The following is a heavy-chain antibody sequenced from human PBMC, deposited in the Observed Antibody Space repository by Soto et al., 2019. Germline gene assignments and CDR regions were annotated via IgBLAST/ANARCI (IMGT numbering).Heavy chain of an antibody. CDR3: ARLSWNYHWFDP. Sequence: VASVKVSCTSSGYTFTSYAMHWLRQAPGQRLEWMGWINAGNGNTKYSQKFQGRVTITRDTSASTAYMELSSLRSEDTAVYYCARLSWNYHWFDPWGQGTLVTVSS. D-gene: IGHD1-7*01. CDR1: GYTFTSYA. V-gene: IGHV1-3*01. J-gene: IGHJ5*02. CDR2: INAGNGNT.